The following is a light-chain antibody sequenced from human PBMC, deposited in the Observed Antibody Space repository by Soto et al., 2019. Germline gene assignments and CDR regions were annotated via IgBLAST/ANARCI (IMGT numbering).Light chain of an antibody. J-gene: IGKJ2*01. CDR3: HQYESTPPT. CDR2: WAS. Sequence: DIVMTQSPDSLAVSLGERATINCKSSQSVLYSSNNKNYLAWYQQRPGQPPKLLIYWASTRETGVPDRFSGSGSGTDFTLTITRLQAEDVAVYYCHQYESTPPTFGQGTKFEIK. CDR1: QSVLYSSNNKNY. V-gene: IGKV4-1*01.